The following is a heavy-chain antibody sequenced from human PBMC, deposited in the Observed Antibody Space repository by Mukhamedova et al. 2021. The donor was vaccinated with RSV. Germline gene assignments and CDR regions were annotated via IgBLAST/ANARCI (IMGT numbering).Heavy chain of an antibody. CDR3: ARSIGGYCSSTSCSNFGDYYYYGIDV. Sequence: GEGLEWMGIINPSGGSTSYAQKFQGRVTMTRDTSTSTVYMELSSLRSEDTAVYYCARSIGGYCSSTSCSNFGDYYYYGIDVWGQGTT. V-gene: IGHV1-46*01. J-gene: IGHJ6*02. D-gene: IGHD2-2*01. CDR2: INPSGGST.